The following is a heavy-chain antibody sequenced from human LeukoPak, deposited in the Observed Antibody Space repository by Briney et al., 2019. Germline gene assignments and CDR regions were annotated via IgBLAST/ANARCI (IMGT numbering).Heavy chain of an antibody. CDR1: GFSFSNSA. J-gene: IGHJ4*02. V-gene: IGHV1-58*02. CDR3: AAELYSGTYGRCCSFAF. CDR2: SIVGSGRT. D-gene: IGHD1-26*01. Sequence: SVKVSCKTSGFSFSNSAMQWVRQARGQRLEWIGWSIVGSGRTHYAQNLQERITITRDMSTNIAYMELSSLRSDDTAVYYCAAELYSGTYGRCCSFAFWGRGTQVTVSS.